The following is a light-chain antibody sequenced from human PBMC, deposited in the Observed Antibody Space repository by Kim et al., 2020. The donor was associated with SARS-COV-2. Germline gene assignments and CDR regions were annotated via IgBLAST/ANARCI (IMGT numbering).Light chain of an antibody. CDR1: QSVSSN. J-gene: IGKJ4*01. CDR2: GAS. CDR3: QQYNNWPPT. Sequence: VSPGQRATLSCRASQSVSSNLAWYQQKPGQAPRLLIYGASTRATGIPARFSGSGSGTEFTLTISSLQSEDFAVYYCQQYNNWPPTFGGGTKVDIK. V-gene: IGKV3-15*01.